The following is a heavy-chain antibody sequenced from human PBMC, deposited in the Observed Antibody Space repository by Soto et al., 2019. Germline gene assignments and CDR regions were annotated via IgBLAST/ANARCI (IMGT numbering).Heavy chain of an antibody. CDR2: ISARNGST. CDR1: GYTFTSFG. CDR3: VRDGGDYPHYFDY. J-gene: IGHJ4*02. V-gene: IGHV1-18*01. Sequence: QVQLVQSGAEVKKPGAAVKVSCKASGYTFTSFGISWVRQAPGQGLEWMGWISARNGSTHYLQKLQGRVTMTTDTATNTAYMQLRSLRSDDTAVYYCVRDGGDYPHYFDYWGQGTLVTVSS. D-gene: IGHD4-17*01.